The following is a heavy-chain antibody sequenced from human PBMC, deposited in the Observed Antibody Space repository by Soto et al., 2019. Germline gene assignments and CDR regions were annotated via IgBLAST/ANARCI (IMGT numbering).Heavy chain of an antibody. CDR3: AASIFYYGMDV. V-gene: IGHV5-51*01. Sequence: GESLKISCKGSGYTFTNYWIGWVRQMPGKGPEWMGIIYPGGSDTKYNPSFQGQVTISADKSITTTYLQWSSLKASDTAIYYCAASIFYYGMDVWGQGTTVTVSS. CDR1: GYTFTNYW. CDR2: IYPGGSDT. J-gene: IGHJ6*02.